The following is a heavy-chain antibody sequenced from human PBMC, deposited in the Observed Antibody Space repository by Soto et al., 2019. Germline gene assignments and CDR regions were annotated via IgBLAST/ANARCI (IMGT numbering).Heavy chain of an antibody. J-gene: IGHJ5*02. V-gene: IGHV1-2*04. D-gene: IGHD3-22*01. CDR1: VYTFTGYY. CDR3: ASDLKGYYDSSGYPSWSDP. Sequence: GASVKVSCTASVYTFTGYYMHWVRQAPGQGLEWMGWINPNSGGTNYAQKFQGWVTMTRDTSISTAYMELSRLRSDDTAVYYCASDLKGYYDSSGYPSWSDPWGQGTLVTVSS. CDR2: INPNSGGT.